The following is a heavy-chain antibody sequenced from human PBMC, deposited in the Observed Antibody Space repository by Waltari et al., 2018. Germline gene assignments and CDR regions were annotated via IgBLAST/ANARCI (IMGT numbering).Heavy chain of an antibody. D-gene: IGHD3-22*01. V-gene: IGHV3-21*01. J-gene: IGHJ4*02. CDR3: ARARGSVLTNYFDY. Sequence: EVQLVESGGGLVKPGGSLRLSCEGSGFTFGSYSMTWVRQSPGKGLEWVSSIRSRGSHMSYADSVTGRFTISRDNAKNSLYLQMNSLRVEDTAIYFCARARGSVLTNYFDYWGQGTLVTVST. CDR2: IRSRGSHM. CDR1: GFTFGSYS.